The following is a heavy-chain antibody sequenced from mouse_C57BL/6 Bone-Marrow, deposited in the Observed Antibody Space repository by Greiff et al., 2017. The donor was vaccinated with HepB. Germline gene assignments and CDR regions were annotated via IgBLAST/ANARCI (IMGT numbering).Heavy chain of an antibody. CDR1: GFTFSSYG. Sequence: EVQVVESGGDLVKPGGSLKLSCAASGFTFSSYGMSWVRQTPDKRLEWVATISSGGSYTYYPDSVKGRFTISRDNAKNTLYLQMSSLKSEDTAMYYCARHITTTVVAKVMDYWGQGTSVTVSS. CDR3: ARHITTTVVAKVMDY. J-gene: IGHJ4*01. D-gene: IGHD1-1*01. CDR2: ISSGGSYT. V-gene: IGHV5-6*01.